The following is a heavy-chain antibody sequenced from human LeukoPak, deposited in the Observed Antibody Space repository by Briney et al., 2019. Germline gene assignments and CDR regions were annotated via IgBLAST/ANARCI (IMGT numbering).Heavy chain of an antibody. CDR1: GYTFTGYY. D-gene: IGHD3-3*01. J-gene: IGHJ5*02. V-gene: IGHV1-2*02. CDR3: ARARFLEGNWFDP. Sequence: ASVTVSCKASGYTFTGYYMHWVRQAPGQGLEWMGWINPNSGGTNYAQKFQGRVTMTGDTSISTAYMELSRLRSDDTAVYYCARARFLEGNWFDPWGQGTLVAVSS. CDR2: INPNSGGT.